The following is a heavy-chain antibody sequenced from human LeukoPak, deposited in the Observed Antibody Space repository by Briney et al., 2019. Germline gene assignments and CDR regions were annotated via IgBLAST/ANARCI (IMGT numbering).Heavy chain of an antibody. CDR1: GFTSRIYS. Sequence: GGSLRLSCSASGFTSRIYSMHSVRQGPGRGLEYVSAISNNGHTYYADSVKGRFTISRDKSKSTLYLQMSSLRPEDTAVYYCVTDNRKEDWFDPWGQGTLVTVSS. V-gene: IGHV3-64D*09. J-gene: IGHJ5*02. CDR2: ISNNGHT. D-gene: IGHD2/OR15-2a*01. CDR3: VTDNRKEDWFDP.